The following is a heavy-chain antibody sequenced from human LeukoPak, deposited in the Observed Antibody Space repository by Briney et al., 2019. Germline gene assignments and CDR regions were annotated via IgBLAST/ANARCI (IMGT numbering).Heavy chain of an antibody. Sequence: GGSLRLSCAASGFTFSSYAMSWVRQAPGKGLEWVSAISGSGGSTYYADSVKGRFTISRDNSKNTLYLQMNSLRAEDTAVYYCAKATRWGSAEVPVYYFDYWGQGTLVTVSS. CDR1: GFTFSSYA. CDR3: AKATRWGSAEVPVYYFDY. J-gene: IGHJ4*02. D-gene: IGHD6-13*01. CDR2: ISGSGGST. V-gene: IGHV3-23*01.